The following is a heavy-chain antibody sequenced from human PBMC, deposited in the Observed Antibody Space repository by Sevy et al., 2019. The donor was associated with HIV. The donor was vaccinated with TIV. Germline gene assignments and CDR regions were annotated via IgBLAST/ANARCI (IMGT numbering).Heavy chain of an antibody. Sequence: GGSLRLSCAASGFTFSTSTMNWVRQAPGKGLEWVSLMTSSGSYILYADSVKGRVTISRDNAKNSVFLQMNRLRVEDTAVYYCVRDGWNYWGQGTLVTVSS. CDR1: GFTFSTST. D-gene: IGHD2-15*01. CDR2: MTSSGSYI. CDR3: VRDGWNY. V-gene: IGHV3-21*01. J-gene: IGHJ4*02.